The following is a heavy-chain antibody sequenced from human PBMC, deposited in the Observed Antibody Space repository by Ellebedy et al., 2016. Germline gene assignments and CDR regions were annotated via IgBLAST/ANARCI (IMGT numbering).Heavy chain of an antibody. CDR3: AKTHMAIAARPFNFDY. V-gene: IGHV3-23*01. Sequence: GESLKISCAASGFTFSRYAMSWVRQAPGKGLGGGGAISGSGGSTYYADSVKGRFTISRDNSKNTLYLQMNSLRAEDTAVYYCAKTHMAIAARPFNFDYWGQGTLVTVSS. J-gene: IGHJ4*02. D-gene: IGHD6-6*01. CDR2: ISGSGGST. CDR1: GFTFSRYA.